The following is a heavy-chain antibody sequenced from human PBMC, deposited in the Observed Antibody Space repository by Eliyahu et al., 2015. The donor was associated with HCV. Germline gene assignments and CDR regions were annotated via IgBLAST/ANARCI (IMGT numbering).Heavy chain of an antibody. D-gene: IGHD3-10*01. CDR1: GFTFGXYX. Sequence: EVQLVESGGGLVKPGGSLXLSCXASGFTFGXYXXNWVRQAPGKGLEWVSSISSSSSYIYYADSVKGRFTISRDNAKNSLYLQMNSLRAEDTAVYYCARDGDYYGSGSYYAGFDYWGQGTLVTVSS. CDR2: ISSSSSYI. V-gene: IGHV3-21*01. CDR3: ARDGDYYGSGSYYAGFDY. J-gene: IGHJ4*02.